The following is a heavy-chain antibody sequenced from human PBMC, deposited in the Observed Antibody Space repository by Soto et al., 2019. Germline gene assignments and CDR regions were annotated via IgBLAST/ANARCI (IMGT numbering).Heavy chain of an antibody. CDR2: IYHSGST. J-gene: IGHJ3*02. V-gene: IGHV4-59*08. D-gene: IGHD3-3*01. Sequence: SETLSLTCTVSGGSISSYYWSWIRQPPGKGLEWIGYIYHSGSTNYNPSLKSRVTISVDTSKNQFSLKLSSVTAADTAVYYCASNAYDFWSGGSFDIWGQGTMVTVSS. CDR3: ASNAYDFWSGGSFDI. CDR1: GGSISSYY.